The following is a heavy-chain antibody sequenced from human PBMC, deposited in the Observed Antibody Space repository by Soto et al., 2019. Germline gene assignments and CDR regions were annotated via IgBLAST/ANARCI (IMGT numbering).Heavy chain of an antibody. Sequence: GGSLRLSCAASGFTFRSNWMSWVRQAPGKGLEWVANIKQDGSEKYYVDSVKGRFTISRDNAKNSLYLQMNSLRAEDTAVYYCATSGGGWLQPPVWGQGTLVTVS. D-gene: IGHD5-12*01. J-gene: IGHJ4*02. CDR1: GFTFRSNW. V-gene: IGHV3-7*03. CDR2: IKQDGSEK. CDR3: ATSGGGWLQPPV.